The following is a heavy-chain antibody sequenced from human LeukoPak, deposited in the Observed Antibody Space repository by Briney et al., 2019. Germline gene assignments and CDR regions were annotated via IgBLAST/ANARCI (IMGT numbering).Heavy chain of an antibody. J-gene: IGHJ4*02. CDR1: GFTFSSYS. Sequence: GGSLRLSCAASGFTFSSYSMNWVRQAPGKGLEWVSSISSSSSYIYYADSVKGRFIISRDNAKNSLYLQMNSLRAEDTAVYYCARWVGSSGIFDYWGQGTLVTVSS. CDR2: ISSSSSYI. CDR3: ARWVGSSGIFDY. V-gene: IGHV3-21*01. D-gene: IGHD3-22*01.